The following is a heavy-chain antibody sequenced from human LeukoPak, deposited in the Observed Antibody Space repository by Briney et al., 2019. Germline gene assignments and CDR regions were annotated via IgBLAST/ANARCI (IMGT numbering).Heavy chain of an antibody. D-gene: IGHD1-26*01. CDR1: GYTFTSYG. CDR2: VSAYNGNT. J-gene: IGHJ3*02. Sequence: GASVKVSCKASGYTFTSYGISWVRQAPGQELEWMGWVSAYNGNTNYAQKLQGRVTMTTDTSTSTAYMELRSLRSDDTAVYYCARVWWETDAFDIWGQGTMVTVSS. V-gene: IGHV1-18*01. CDR3: ARVWWETDAFDI.